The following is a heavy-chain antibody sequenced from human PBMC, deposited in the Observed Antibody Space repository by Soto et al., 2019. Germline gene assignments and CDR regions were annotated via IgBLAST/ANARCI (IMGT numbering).Heavy chain of an antibody. CDR3: LSSGFGPTSTAEFDY. Sequence: GEALKICCKGSGYSFTSYWISWVRQMPRKGLEWMGRINPSDSYTNYSPSFQDHVTISADKSIRSVYLQWSSMKASDTAMYYCLSSGFGPTSTAEFDYWGQGTLVTVSS. CDR2: INPSDSYT. J-gene: IGHJ4*02. V-gene: IGHV5-10-1*01. CDR1: GYSFTSYW. D-gene: IGHD6-19*01.